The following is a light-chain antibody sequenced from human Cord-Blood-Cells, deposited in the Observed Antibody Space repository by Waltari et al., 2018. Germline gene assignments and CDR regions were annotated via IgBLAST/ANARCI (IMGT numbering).Light chain of an antibody. CDR2: DVS. J-gene: IGLJ2*01. CDR3: SSYTSSSTLV. Sequence: QSALTQPASVSGSPGQSLTISCTGTSSDVGGYNYVSWYQQHPGKAHKLLIYDVSNRPSGVSNRFSGSKSGNTASLTSSGLQAEDEADYYCSSYTSSSTLVFGGGTKLTVL. V-gene: IGLV2-14*01. CDR1: SSDVGGYNY.